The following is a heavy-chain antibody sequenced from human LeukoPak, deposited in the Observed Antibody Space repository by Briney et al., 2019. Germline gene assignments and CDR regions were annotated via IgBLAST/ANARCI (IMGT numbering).Heavy chain of an antibody. CDR1: GFTFSSYW. CDR2: IKQDGSEK. CDR3: GREAYRDTSVDY. V-gene: IGHV3-7*05. D-gene: IGHD5-18*01. Sequence: PGGSLRLSCAASGFTFSSYWMSWVRQVPGKGLEWVANIKQDGSEKYYVDSVKGRFTISRDNAKYSLYLQMNSLRAEDTAVYYCGREAYRDTSVDYWGQGTLVTVSS. J-gene: IGHJ4*02.